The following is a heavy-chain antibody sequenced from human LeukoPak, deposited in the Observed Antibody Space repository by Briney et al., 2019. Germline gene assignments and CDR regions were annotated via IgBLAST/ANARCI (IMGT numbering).Heavy chain of an antibody. CDR3: ARYRVQNRGASWFDP. J-gene: IGHJ5*02. CDR1: GGSISSGDYY. CDR2: IYYSGST. V-gene: IGHV4-30-4*01. Sequence: PSETLSLTCTVSGGSISSGDYYWSWIRQPPGKGLEWIGYIYYSGSTYYNPSLKSRVTISVDTSKNQFSLKLSSVTAADTAVYYCARYRVQNRGASWFDPWGQGILVTVSS.